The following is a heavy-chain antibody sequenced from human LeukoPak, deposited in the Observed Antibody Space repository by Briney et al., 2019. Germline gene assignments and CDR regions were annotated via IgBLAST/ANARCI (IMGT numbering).Heavy chain of an antibody. CDR1: GFTFSDYY. CDR3: VRDRDGLRGYFVY. V-gene: IGHV3-11*04. J-gene: IGHJ4*02. D-gene: IGHD3-10*01. Sequence: PGGSLRLSCAASGFTFSDYYMSWIRQAPGKGLEWVSYISSSGSTIYYADSVKGRFTISSDNAKNSLYLQMSSLRAEDTAVYYCVRDRDGLRGYFVYWGQGALVTVSS. CDR2: ISSSGSTI.